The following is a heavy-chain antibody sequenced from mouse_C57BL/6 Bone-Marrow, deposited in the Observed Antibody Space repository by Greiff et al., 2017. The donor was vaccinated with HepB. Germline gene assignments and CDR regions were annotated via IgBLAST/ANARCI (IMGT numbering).Heavy chain of an antibody. Sequence: QVHVKQPGAELVKPGASVKMSCKASGYTFTSYWITWVKQRPGQGLEWIGDIYPGSGSTNYNEKFKSKATLTVDTSSSTAYMQLSSLTSEDSAVYYCARPSAYWGQGTLVTVSA. CDR1: GYTFTSYW. J-gene: IGHJ3*01. V-gene: IGHV1-55*01. CDR2: IYPGSGST. CDR3: ARPSAY.